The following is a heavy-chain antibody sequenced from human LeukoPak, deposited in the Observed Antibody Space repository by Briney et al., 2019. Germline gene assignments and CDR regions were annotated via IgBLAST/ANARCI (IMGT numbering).Heavy chain of an antibody. CDR3: AKVLSGSQDY. V-gene: IGHV3-23*01. CDR1: GFTFSSYA. D-gene: IGHD1-26*01. Sequence: PGRSLRLSCAASGFTFSSYAMSWVRQAPGNGLEWVSTIGGGGESTYYADSVKGRFTISRDNSKNTVYLQMNSLRAEDTAVYYWAKVLSGSQDYWGQGTLVTVFS. J-gene: IGHJ4*02. CDR2: IGGGGEST.